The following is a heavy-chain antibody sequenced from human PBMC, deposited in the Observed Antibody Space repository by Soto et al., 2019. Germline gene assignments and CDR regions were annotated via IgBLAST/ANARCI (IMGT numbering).Heavy chain of an antibody. CDR3: ARDPGRLLGIGYSDD. V-gene: IGHV3-21*06. J-gene: IGHJ4*02. Sequence: EVQLVESGGGLVEPGGSLRLSCAASGFTFSRYHVNWVRQAPGKGLEWVSSINPDSTYIYYADSVRGRFSISRDNAKNLVYLQMSSLRVEDTAVYFCARDPGRLLGIGYSDDWGQGTRVTVSS. CDR2: INPDSTYI. D-gene: IGHD1-26*01. CDR1: GFTFSRYH.